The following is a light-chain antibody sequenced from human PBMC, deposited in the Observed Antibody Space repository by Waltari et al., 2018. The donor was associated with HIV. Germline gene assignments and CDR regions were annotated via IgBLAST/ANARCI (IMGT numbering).Light chain of an antibody. CDR1: KLGDKY. CDR2: QDS. CDR3: QAWDSSTVV. Sequence: SYELTQPPSVSVSPGQTASITCSGDKLGDKYACWYKQKPGQSLVLVIYQDSKRPSGIPERFSGSNSGNTATLTISGTQAMDEADYYCQAWDSSTVVFGGGTKLTVL. V-gene: IGLV3-1*01. J-gene: IGLJ2*01.